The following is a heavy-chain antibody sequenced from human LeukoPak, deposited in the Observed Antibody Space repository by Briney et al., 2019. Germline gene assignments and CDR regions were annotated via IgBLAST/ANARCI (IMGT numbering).Heavy chain of an antibody. V-gene: IGHV3-21*01. D-gene: IGHD5-24*01. CDR3: ARGERWLLPPTDY. Sequence: GGSLRLSCAASGFTFSSYSMNWVRQAPGKGLEWVSSISGSSSYIYYADSVKGRFTISRDNAKNSLYLQMNSLRADDTAVYYCARGERWLLPPTDYWGQGTLVTVSS. CDR1: GFTFSSYS. J-gene: IGHJ4*02. CDR2: ISGSSSYI.